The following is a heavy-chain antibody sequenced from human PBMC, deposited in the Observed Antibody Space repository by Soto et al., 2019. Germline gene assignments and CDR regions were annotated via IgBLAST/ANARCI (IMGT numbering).Heavy chain of an antibody. D-gene: IGHD4-17*01. CDR3: ARRYGASFDY. V-gene: IGHV4-59*01. Sequence: QVQLQESGPGLVKPSETLSLTCTVSGGSISSYYWSWIRQPPGKGLEWIGYINYSGTTNYNPSLKSRVTIPVDTSKNPFALKLSSVTAADTAVYYCARRYGASFDYWGQGTLVTVSS. CDR1: GGSISSYY. J-gene: IGHJ4*02. CDR2: INYSGTT.